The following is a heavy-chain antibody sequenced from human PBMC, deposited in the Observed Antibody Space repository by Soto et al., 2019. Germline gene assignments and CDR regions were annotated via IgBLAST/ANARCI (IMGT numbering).Heavy chain of an antibody. Sequence: QVQLVQSGAEVKKPGASVKVSCKASGYTFTSYGISWVRQAPGQGLEWMGWISAYNGNTNYAQKLQGRVTMTTDTSKSQAYMELRSLGSDDTAVYYCATTSGSHGGGDDAFDIWGQGTMVTVSS. J-gene: IGHJ3*02. CDR2: ISAYNGNT. D-gene: IGHD1-26*01. CDR1: GYTFTSYG. CDR3: ATTSGSHGGGDDAFDI. V-gene: IGHV1-18*01.